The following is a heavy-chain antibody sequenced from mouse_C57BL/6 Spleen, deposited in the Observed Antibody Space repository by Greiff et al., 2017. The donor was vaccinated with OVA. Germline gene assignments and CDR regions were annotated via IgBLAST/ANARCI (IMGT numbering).Heavy chain of an antibody. Sequence: VQLQQSGAELARPGASVKLSCKASGYTFTSYGISWVKQRTGQGLEWIGEIYPRSGNTYYNEKFKGKATLTADKSSSTAYMELRSLTSEDSAVYFCARDYYGSSEGDYFDYWGQGTTLTVSS. D-gene: IGHD1-1*01. CDR3: ARDYYGSSEGDYFDY. V-gene: IGHV1-81*01. CDR2: IYPRSGNT. CDR1: GYTFTSYG. J-gene: IGHJ2*01.